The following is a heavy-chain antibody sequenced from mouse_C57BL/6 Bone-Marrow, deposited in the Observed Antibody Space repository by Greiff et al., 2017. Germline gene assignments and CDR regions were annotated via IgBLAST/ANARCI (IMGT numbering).Heavy chain of an antibody. D-gene: IGHD1-1*01. CDR3: APYYYGSSYDYFDY. Sequence: VQLQQPGAELVKPGASVKLSCKASGYTFTSYWMHWVKQRPGQGLEWIGMIHPNSGSTNYNEKFKSKATLTVDKSSSTACMQLSSLTSEDSAVYYCAPYYYGSSYDYFDYWGQGTTLTVSS. V-gene: IGHV1-64*01. CDR1: GYTFTSYW. J-gene: IGHJ2*01. CDR2: IHPNSGST.